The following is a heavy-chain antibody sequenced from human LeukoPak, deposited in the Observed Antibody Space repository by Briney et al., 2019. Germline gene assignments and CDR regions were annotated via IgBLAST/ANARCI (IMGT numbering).Heavy chain of an antibody. J-gene: IGHJ4*02. CDR2: IRYDGSNK. CDR1: GFTFSSYG. CDR3: ARNAGGYQLLNSFDY. D-gene: IGHD1-7*01. Sequence: GGSLRLSCAASGFTFSSYGMHWVRQAPGKGLEWVAFIRYDGSNKYYADSVKGRFTISRDNSKNTLYLQMNSLRAEDTAVYYCARNAGGYQLLNSFDYWGQGTLVTVSS. V-gene: IGHV3-30*02.